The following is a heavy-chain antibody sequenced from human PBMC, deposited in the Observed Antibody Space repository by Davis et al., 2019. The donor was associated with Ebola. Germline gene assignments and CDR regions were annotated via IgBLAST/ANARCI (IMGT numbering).Heavy chain of an antibody. CDR1: GYSFTSYW. CDR3: ARLGGSGSYYNRGNAFDI. D-gene: IGHD3-10*01. V-gene: IGHV5-51*01. CDR2: IYPGDSDT. J-gene: IGHJ3*02. Sequence: GESLKISCKGSGYSFTSYWIGWVRQMPGKGLEWMGIIYPGDSDTRYSPSFQGQVTISADKSISTAYLQWSSLKASDTAMYYCARLGGSGSYYNRGNAFDIWGQGTMVTVSS.